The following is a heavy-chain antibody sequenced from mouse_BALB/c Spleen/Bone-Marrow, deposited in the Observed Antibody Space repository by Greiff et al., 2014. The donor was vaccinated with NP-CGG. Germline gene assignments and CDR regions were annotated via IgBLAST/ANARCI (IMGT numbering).Heavy chain of an antibody. CDR1: GYTFTSYY. V-gene: IGHV1S56*01. CDR2: IYPGNVNT. D-gene: IGHD3-3*01. Sequence: VQLVESGPELVKPGASVRISCKASGYTFTSYYIHWVKQRPGQGLEWIGWIYPGNVNTKYNEKFKGKATLTADKSSSTAYMQLSSLTSEDSAVYFCAREGDSYAMDYWGQGTSVTVSS. J-gene: IGHJ4*01. CDR3: AREGDSYAMDY.